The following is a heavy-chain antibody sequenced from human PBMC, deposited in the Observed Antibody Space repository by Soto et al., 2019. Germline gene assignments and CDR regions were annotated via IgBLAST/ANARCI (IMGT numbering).Heavy chain of an antibody. D-gene: IGHD3-3*01. Sequence: QLQLQESGSGLVKPSQTLSLTCAVSGGTISSGGYSWSWIRQPPGKGLEWIGYIYHSGSTYYNPSLKSRVTISVDRSTNQFSLKLSSVTAAYTAVYYCARVGGYDFWSGPFDYWGQGTLVTVSS. CDR2: IYHSGST. CDR3: ARVGGYDFWSGPFDY. CDR1: GGTISSGGYS. V-gene: IGHV4-30-2*01. J-gene: IGHJ4*02.